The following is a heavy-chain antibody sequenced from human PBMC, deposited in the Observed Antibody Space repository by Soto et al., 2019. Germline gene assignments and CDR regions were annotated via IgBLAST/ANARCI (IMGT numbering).Heavy chain of an antibody. D-gene: IGHD6-13*01. J-gene: IGHJ6*02. CDR3: ASDLKLGYSCGYIAAAGTGYYYGMDV. Sequence: GASVKVSCKASGYTFTSYGISWVRQAPGQGLEWMGWISAYNGNTNYAQKLQGRVTMTTDTSTSTAYMGLRGLRSDDTAVYYCASDLKLGYSCGYIAAAGTGYYYGMDVWGQGTTVTVSS. CDR2: ISAYNGNT. CDR1: GYTFTSYG. V-gene: IGHV1-18*01.